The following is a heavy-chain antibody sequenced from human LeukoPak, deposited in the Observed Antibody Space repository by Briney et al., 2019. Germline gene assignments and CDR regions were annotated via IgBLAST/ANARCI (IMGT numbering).Heavy chain of an antibody. CDR1: GFTFGDYA. CDR2: IRSKAYGGTT. V-gene: IGHV3-49*03. J-gene: IGHJ3*02. Sequence: GRSLRLSCTASGFTFGDYAMSWFRQAPGKGLEWVGFIRSKAYGGTTEYAASVKGRFTISRDDSKSIAYLQMNSLKTEDTAVYYCTRDRSGYSYGYAFDIWGQGTMVTVSS. CDR3: TRDRSGYSYGYAFDI. D-gene: IGHD5-18*01.